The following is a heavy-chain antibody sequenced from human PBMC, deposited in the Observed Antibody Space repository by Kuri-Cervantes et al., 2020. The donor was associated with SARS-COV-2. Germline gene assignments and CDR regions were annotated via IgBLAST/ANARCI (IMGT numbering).Heavy chain of an antibody. J-gene: IGHJ6*02. CDR2: IVVGSGNT. CDR3: AADPRDVVVPAYSYYYGMDV. Sequence: SVKVSCKASGFTFTSSAVQWVRQARGQRLEWIGWIVVGSGNTNYAKKFQERVTITRDMSTSTSYMELCSLKSEDTAVYYCAADPRDVVVPAYSYYYGMDVWGQGTMVTVSS. D-gene: IGHD2-2*01. CDR1: GFTFTSSA. V-gene: IGHV1-58*01.